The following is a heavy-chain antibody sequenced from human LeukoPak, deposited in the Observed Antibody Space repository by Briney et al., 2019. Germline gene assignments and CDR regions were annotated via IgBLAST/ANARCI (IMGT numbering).Heavy chain of an antibody. Sequence: GGSLRLSCAASGFSFTTYVMTWVRQAPGKGLEWVSRVSDGGYYTYYADSVKGRFTISRDNSKNTVYLEMNSLSVEDTATYYCIRDFRSADLWGQGTLVTVTS. D-gene: IGHD5-24*01. V-gene: IGHV3-23*01. J-gene: IGHJ5*02. CDR3: IRDFRSADL. CDR1: GFSFTTYV. CDR2: VSDGGYYT.